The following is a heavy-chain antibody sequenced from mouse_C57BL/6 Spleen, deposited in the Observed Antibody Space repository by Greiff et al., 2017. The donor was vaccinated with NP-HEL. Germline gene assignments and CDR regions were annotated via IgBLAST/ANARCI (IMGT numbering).Heavy chain of an antibody. J-gene: IGHJ2*01. D-gene: IGHD1-1*01. V-gene: IGHV1-7*01. CDR3: ARWVLRSYYFDY. CDR2: INPSSGYT. Sequence: QVQLQQSGADLAKPGASVKLSCKASGYTFTSYWMHWVKQRPGQGLEWIGYINPSSGYTKYNQKFKDKATLTAAKSSSTAYMQLSSLTYEDSAVYYCARWVLRSYYFDYWGQGTTLTVSS. CDR1: GYTFTSYW.